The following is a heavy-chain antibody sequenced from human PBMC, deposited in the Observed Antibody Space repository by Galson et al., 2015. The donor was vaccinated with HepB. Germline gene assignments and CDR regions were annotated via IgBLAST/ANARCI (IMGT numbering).Heavy chain of an antibody. D-gene: IGHD3-10*01. CDR3: ASTISGAYYYGMDV. V-gene: IGHV3-11*03. CDR1: GFTFSDYY. J-gene: IGHJ6*02. CDR2: ISSSSSYT. Sequence: SLRLSCAASGFTFSDYYMGWIRQAPGKGLEWVSYISSSSSYTNYADSVKGRFTISRDNAKNSLYPQMNSLRAEDTAVYYCASTISGAYYYGMDVWGQGTTVTVSS.